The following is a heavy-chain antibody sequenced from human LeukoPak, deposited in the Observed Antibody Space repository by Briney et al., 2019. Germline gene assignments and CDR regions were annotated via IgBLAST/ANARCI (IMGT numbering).Heavy chain of an antibody. D-gene: IGHD7-27*01. J-gene: IGHJ4*02. V-gene: IGHV3-15*01. CDR2: IKSKTDGGTT. CDR3: TTLRSTWGY. Sequence: GSLRLSFAASGFPFINAWMSWVRRAPGKGVEWVGRIKSKTDGGTTYYVAAVKGRFTISRDGSKDTLYLQMNSLKTEDTAVYYCTTLRSTWGYWGQGTLVTVSS. CDR1: GFPFINAW.